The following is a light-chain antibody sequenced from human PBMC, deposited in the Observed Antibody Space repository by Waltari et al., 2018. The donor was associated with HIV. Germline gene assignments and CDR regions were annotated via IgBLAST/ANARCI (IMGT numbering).Light chain of an antibody. Sequence: QSVLAQPPSASGTPGQRVPISCSGSTSTIGRNTVSWYQQLPGTAPKCLIYSNNERPSGVPDRLSGSTSGTSASLVISGLQSEDEADYYCAAWDDSLKGGAFGTGTKVTVL. J-gene: IGLJ1*01. CDR3: AAWDDSLKGGA. CDR2: SNN. V-gene: IGLV1-44*01. CDR1: TSTIGRNT.